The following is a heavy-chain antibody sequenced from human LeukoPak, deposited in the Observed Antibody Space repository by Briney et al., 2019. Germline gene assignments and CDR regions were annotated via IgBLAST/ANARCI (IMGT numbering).Heavy chain of an antibody. V-gene: IGHV4-4*02. CDR3: ATPRRGSGHYAFDI. CDR2: IYHGGST. D-gene: IGHD3-10*01. J-gene: IGHJ3*02. CDR1: GVSISSNYW. Sequence: SGTLSLTCAVSGVSISSNYWWTWVRQPPGKGLEWIGEIYHGGSTNYNRSLKSRVIVSVDKSKNKFSLRLSSLTAAAKNAFYCATPRRGSGHYAFDIWGQGTMVTVSP.